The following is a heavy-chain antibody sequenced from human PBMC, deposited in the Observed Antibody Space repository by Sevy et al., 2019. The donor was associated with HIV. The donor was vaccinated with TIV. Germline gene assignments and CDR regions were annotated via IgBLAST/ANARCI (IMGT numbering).Heavy chain of an antibody. Sequence: GGSLRLSCAASGFTFSDYYMSWIRQAPGKGLEWVSYISSSSSYTNYADSVKGRFTISRDNAKNSLYLQMNSLRAEDTAVYYCARLVYSSWPGFDYWGQGTLVTVSS. V-gene: IGHV3-11*06. D-gene: IGHD6-6*01. CDR1: GFTFSDYY. J-gene: IGHJ4*02. CDR3: ARLVYSSWPGFDY. CDR2: ISSSSSYT.